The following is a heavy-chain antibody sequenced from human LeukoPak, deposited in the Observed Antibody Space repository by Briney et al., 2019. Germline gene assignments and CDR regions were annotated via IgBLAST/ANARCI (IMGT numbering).Heavy chain of an antibody. Sequence: SETLSLTCTVSGGSISSSSYYWSWIRQPPGKGLEWIGYIYYSGSTNYNPSLKSRVTISVDTSKNQFSLKLSSVTAADTAVYYCARSEYSSSMFNDQNWFDPWGQGTLVTVSS. CDR2: IYYSGST. V-gene: IGHV4-61*05. J-gene: IGHJ5*02. CDR3: ARSEYSSSMFNDQNWFDP. D-gene: IGHD6-6*01. CDR1: GGSISSSSYY.